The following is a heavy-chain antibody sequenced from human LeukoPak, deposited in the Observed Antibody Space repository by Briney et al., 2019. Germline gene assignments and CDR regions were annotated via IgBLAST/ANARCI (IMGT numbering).Heavy chain of an antibody. D-gene: IGHD6-13*01. CDR2: INPNSGGT. V-gene: IGHV1-2*02. J-gene: IGHJ4*02. CDR1: GYTFTGYY. Sequence: ASLTVSYTASGYTFTGYYMHWVRQAPGQGLEWMGWINPNSGGTNYAQKFQGRVTMTRDTSISTAYMELSRLRSDDTAVYYCAREKGESSSWYRAFDYWGQGTLVTVSS. CDR3: AREKGESSSWYRAFDY.